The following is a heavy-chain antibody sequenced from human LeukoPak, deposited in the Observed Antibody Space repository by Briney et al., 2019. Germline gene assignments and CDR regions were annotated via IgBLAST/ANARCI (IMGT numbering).Heavy chain of an antibody. D-gene: IGHD6-19*01. CDR2: INPSGGST. CDR3: ARQAVAGNFDY. V-gene: IGHV1-46*01. CDR1: GYTFTSYY. J-gene: IGHJ4*02. Sequence: ASVKVSCKASGYTFTSYYMHWVRQAPGQGLEWMRIINPSGGSTSYAQKFQGRVTMTRDMSTSTVYMELSSLRSEDTAVYYCARQAVAGNFDYWGQGTLVTVSS.